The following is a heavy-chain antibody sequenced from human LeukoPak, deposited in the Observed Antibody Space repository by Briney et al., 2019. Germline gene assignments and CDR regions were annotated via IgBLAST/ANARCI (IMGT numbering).Heavy chain of an antibody. CDR2: ISWNGGSL. V-gene: IGHV3-9*01. Sequence: PGGSLRLSCAASGFTFDDYAMPWVRQAPGKGLEWVSGISWNGGSLAYADSVKGRFTISRDNAKNSLYLQMNSLRAEDTALYYCAKDRRLSGYSYGYDDWGQGTLVTVSS. CDR1: GFTFDDYA. D-gene: IGHD5-18*01. J-gene: IGHJ4*02. CDR3: AKDRRLSGYSYGYDD.